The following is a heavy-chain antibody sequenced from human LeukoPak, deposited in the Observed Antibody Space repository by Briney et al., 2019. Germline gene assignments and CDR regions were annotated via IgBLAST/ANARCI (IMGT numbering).Heavy chain of an antibody. CDR3: ARGGYSGYDWEDWFDP. J-gene: IGHJ5*02. CDR2: IYYSGST. CDR1: GGSISSYY. D-gene: IGHD5-12*01. V-gene: IGHV4-59*01. Sequence: SETLSLTCTVSGGSISSYYWSWIRQPPGKGLKWIGYIYYSGSTNYNPSLESRVTISVDTSKNQFSLKLSSVTAADTAVYYCARGGYSGYDWEDWFDPWGQGTLVTVSS.